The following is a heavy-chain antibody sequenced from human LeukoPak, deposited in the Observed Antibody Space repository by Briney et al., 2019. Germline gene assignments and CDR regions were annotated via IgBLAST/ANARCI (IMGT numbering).Heavy chain of an antibody. D-gene: IGHD4-23*01. CDR3: ARDIGYGGITSYFDY. V-gene: IGHV1-2*02. CDR2: INPNSVGT. J-gene: IGHJ4*02. CDR1: GYTFTGYY. Sequence: ASVKVSCKASGYTFTGYYMHWVRQAPGQGLEWMGWINPNSVGTNYEKKFQGRVTMPRDASISTAYMELSRLRSDDTAVYYWARDIGYGGITSYFDYWGQGTLVTVSS.